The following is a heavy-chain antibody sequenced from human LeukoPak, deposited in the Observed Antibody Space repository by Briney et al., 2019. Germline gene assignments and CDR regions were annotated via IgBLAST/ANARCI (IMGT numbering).Heavy chain of an antibody. Sequence: SETLSLTCTVSGDSISSSSYYWGWIRQPPGTGLEWIGSIYYSGSTYYNPSLKSRVTMSVDTSKNQFSLKLSSVTAADTALYYCARQYSGSGMDVWGQGTTVTVSS. D-gene: IGHD5-12*01. CDR2: IYYSGST. V-gene: IGHV4-39*01. J-gene: IGHJ6*02. CDR1: GDSISSSSYY. CDR3: ARQYSGSGMDV.